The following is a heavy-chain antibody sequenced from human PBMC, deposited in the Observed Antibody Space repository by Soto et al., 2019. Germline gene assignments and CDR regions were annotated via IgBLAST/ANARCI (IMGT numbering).Heavy chain of an antibody. J-gene: IGHJ6*02. Sequence: EVQLSESGGGLVQFGGSLRLSCAASGSSFSAYAINWVRQAPGKGLEWVSAIDRSGEIAYYADSVKGRFTIARDNAKNILYLQMNSLRAEDTAVYYCAKGGFWVHYGMDVWGPGTPVTVSS. V-gene: IGHV3-23*01. CDR2: IDRSGEIA. CDR3: AKGGFWVHYGMDV. CDR1: GSSFSAYA. D-gene: IGHD3-16*01.